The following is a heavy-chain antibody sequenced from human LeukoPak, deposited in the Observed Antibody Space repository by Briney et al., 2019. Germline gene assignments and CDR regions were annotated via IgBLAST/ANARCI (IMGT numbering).Heavy chain of an antibody. D-gene: IGHD5-24*01. CDR2: ISSNGGST. Sequence: GGSLRLSCAASGFTFSSYAMHWVRQAPGKGLEYVSAISSNGGSTYYANSVKGRFTISRDNSKNTLYLQMGSLRAEDMAVYYCARDRRDGYNRYWYFDLWGRGTLVTVSS. J-gene: IGHJ2*01. CDR3: ARDRRDGYNRYWYFDL. V-gene: IGHV3-64*01. CDR1: GFTFSSYA.